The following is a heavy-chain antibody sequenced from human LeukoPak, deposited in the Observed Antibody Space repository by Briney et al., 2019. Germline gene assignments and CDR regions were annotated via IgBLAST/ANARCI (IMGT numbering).Heavy chain of an antibody. Sequence: SETLSLTCGVNGGSFSGYYWNWIRQTPGKGLEWIGEINHSGSTNYNPSLKGRVTISVDTSQKQFSLRLTSVTAADTAVYYCARGRYLTTLGGAAAGFLDSWGQGTLVTVSS. CDR1: GGSFSGYY. CDR3: ARGRYLTTLGGAAAGFLDS. D-gene: IGHD6-13*01. V-gene: IGHV4-34*01. J-gene: IGHJ5*01. CDR2: INHSGST.